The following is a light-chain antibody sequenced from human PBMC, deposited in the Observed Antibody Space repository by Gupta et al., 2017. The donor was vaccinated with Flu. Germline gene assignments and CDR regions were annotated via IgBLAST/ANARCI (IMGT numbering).Light chain of an antibody. CDR1: SSDVGSYNL. Sequence: QSALTQPASVSGSPGQSIPISCTGTSSDVGSYNLVSWYQQHPGKAPKLMIYEGSKRPSGVSNRFSGSKSGNTASLTISGLQAEDEADYYCCSYAGSSTCVFGGGTKLTVL. CDR2: EGS. J-gene: IGLJ3*02. V-gene: IGLV2-23*01. CDR3: CSYAGSSTCV.